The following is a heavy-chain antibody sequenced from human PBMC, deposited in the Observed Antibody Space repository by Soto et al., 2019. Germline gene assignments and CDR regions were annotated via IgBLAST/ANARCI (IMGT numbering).Heavy chain of an antibody. CDR1: GYTFTSYD. Sequence: ASVKVSCKASGYTFTSYDINWVRQATGQGLEWMGWMNPNSGNTGYAQKFQGGVTMTRNTSISTAYMELSSRRSEDTAVYYCGRGRARDFDYWGQGTLVTVSS. CDR2: MNPNSGNT. J-gene: IGHJ4*02. CDR3: GRGRARDFDY. D-gene: IGHD6-6*01. V-gene: IGHV1-8*02.